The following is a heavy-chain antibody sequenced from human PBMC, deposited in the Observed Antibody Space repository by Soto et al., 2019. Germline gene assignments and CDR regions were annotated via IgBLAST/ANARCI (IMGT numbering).Heavy chain of an antibody. CDR2: IRSKAYGGTT. CDR3: TRDLTYYDYIWGRS. J-gene: IGHJ4*02. Sequence: GGSLRLSCTASGFTFGDYAMSWFRQAPGKGLEWVGFIRSKAYGGTTEYAASVKGRFTISRDDSKSIAYLQMNSLKTEDTAVYYCTRDLTYYDYIWGRSWGQGTLVTVSS. CDR1: GFTFGDYA. V-gene: IGHV3-49*03. D-gene: IGHD3-16*01.